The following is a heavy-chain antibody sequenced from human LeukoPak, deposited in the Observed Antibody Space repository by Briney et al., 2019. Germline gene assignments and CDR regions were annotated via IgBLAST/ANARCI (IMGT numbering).Heavy chain of an antibody. Sequence: PGGSLRLSCTASGFTFGDYAMSWFRQAPGKGLEWVSSISSSSLYIYYADSVKGRFTISRDNAKNSLYLQMNSLRAEDTAVYYCAKDRSREWELLVTPYHYYYMDVWGKGTSVTISS. J-gene: IGHJ6*03. CDR1: GFTFGDYA. CDR2: ISSSSLYI. CDR3: AKDRSREWELLVTPYHYYYMDV. D-gene: IGHD1-26*01. V-gene: IGHV3-21*01.